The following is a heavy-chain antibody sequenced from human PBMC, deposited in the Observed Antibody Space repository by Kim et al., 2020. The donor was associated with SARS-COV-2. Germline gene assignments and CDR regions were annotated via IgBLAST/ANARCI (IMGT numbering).Heavy chain of an antibody. J-gene: IGHJ4*02. CDR1: VYIFTGYY. Sequence: ASVKVSCKASVYIFTGYYMHWVRQAPGQGLEWMGRINPNSGGTNYAQKFQGRVTMTRDTSISTAYMELSRLRSDDTAVYYCARGHYYYDSSGYLSYDYWGQGTLVTVSS. V-gene: IGHV1-2*06. D-gene: IGHD3-22*01. CDR3: ARGHYYYDSSGYLSYDY. CDR2: INPNSGGT.